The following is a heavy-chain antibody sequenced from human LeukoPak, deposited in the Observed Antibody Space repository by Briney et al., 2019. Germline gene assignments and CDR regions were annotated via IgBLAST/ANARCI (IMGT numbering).Heavy chain of an antibody. CDR3: ARTPLIAAAGIT. CDR2: INHSGST. V-gene: IGHV4-34*01. D-gene: IGHD6-13*01. CDR1: GGSFSGYY. Sequence: SETLSLTCAAYGGSFSGYYWSWIRQPPGKGLEWIGEINHSGSTTYNPSLQSRVTISLDTSKNQFSLKLSSVTAADTAVYYCARTPLIAAAGITWGQGSLVTVSS. J-gene: IGHJ4*02.